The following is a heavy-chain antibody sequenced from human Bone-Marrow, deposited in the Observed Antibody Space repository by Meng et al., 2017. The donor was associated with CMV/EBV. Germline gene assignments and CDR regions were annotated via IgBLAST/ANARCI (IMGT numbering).Heavy chain of an antibody. CDR1: GFTFSTYS. J-gene: IGHJ3*02. V-gene: IGHV3-21*04. D-gene: IGHD4-17*01. Sequence: GGSLRLSCAASGFTFSTYSMSWVRQSPGKGLEWVSSISTSSNYIYYADSMRGRFTVSRDNAKNSLYLQMDTLRDEDTAVYYCARDPVTGWGNQAFDIRGHGTMVT. CDR3: ARDPVTGWGNQAFDI. CDR2: ISTSSNYI.